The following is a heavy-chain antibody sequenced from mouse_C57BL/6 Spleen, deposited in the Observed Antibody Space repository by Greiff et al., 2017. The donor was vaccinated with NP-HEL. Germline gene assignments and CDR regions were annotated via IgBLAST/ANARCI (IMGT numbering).Heavy chain of an antibody. CDR3: ARLNYGSSAWFAY. J-gene: IGHJ3*01. CDR1: GYTFTDYY. Sequence: EVQLQQSGPELVKPGASVKISCKASGYTFTDYYMNWVKQSHGKSLEWIGDINPNNGGTSYNQKFKGKATLTVDKSSSTAYMELRSLTSEDSAVYYCARLNYGSSAWFAYWGQGTLVTVSA. D-gene: IGHD1-1*01. V-gene: IGHV1-26*01. CDR2: INPNNGGT.